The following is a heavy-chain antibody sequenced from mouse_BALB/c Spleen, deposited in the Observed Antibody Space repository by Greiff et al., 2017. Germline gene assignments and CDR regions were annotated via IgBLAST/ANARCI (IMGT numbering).Heavy chain of an antibody. Sequence: LQQPGAELVKPGASVKMSCKASGYTFTSYNMHWVKQTPGQGLEWIGAIYPGNGDTSYNQKFKGKATLTADKSSSTAYMQLSSLTSEDSAVYYCARHYGNYAMDYWGQGTSVTVSS. V-gene: IGHV1-12*01. CDR2: IYPGNGDT. CDR3: ARHYGNYAMDY. CDR1: GYTFTSYN. D-gene: IGHD2-1*01. J-gene: IGHJ4*01.